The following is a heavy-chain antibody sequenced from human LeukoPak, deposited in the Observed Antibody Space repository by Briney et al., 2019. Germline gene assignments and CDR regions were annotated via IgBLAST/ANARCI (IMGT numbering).Heavy chain of an antibody. J-gene: IGHJ4*02. CDR2: INPSNGNT. CDR1: GYTFTYHY. CDR3: ARESDSGKDFDC. Sequence: ASVRVSCKASGYTFTYHYIHLVRQVPGQGLEWMGIINPSNGNTNYAQKFQGRVTMTRDTSTSTVYMELNSLGSEDTAVYYCARESDSGKDFDCWGQGTLVTVCS. D-gene: IGHD1-26*01. V-gene: IGHV1-46*01.